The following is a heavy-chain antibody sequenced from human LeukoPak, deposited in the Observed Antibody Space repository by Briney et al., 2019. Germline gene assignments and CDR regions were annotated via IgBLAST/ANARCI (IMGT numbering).Heavy chain of an antibody. CDR2: INTNSGSI. CDR3: AKQSPYGGRFGVDDD. CDR1: GFTFSNYA. D-gene: IGHD1-26*01. J-gene: IGHJ4*02. V-gene: IGHV3-23*01. Sequence: PGGSLTLSCAASGFTFSNYAMSWVCQAPGKGPEWVSAINTNSGSIYYTDSVKGRFTTSRDNSKNTLYLQMNDLRPEDTAVYSCAKQSPYGGRFGVDDDWGRGTLVTVSS.